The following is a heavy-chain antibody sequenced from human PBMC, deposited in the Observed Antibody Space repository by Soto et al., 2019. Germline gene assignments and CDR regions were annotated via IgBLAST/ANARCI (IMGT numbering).Heavy chain of an antibody. Sequence: EVQLLESGGGLVQPGGSLRLSCAASGFNFNSYAMSWVRQAPGKGLEWVSHICGAGDSTYYADSVKGRFTISRDNSKKTVYLQMESMIAEDTAVYYCTGATYLDSWGQGTLVTVSS. CDR2: ICGAGDST. V-gene: IGHV3-23*01. CDR3: TGATYLDS. CDR1: GFNFNSYA. J-gene: IGHJ4*02.